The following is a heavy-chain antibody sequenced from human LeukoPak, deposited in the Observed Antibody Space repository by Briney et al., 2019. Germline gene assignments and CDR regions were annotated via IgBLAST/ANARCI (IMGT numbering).Heavy chain of an antibody. CDR2: ISAYSGNT. J-gene: IGHJ4*02. D-gene: IGHD3-22*01. Sequence: ASVNASCKASGYTFTGDGISWGRQAAGQRRGGMGWISAYSGNTNYAQNLQGRVTMTTDTSTSTAYMELRSLRSDDTAVYYCARDRYYDATGQVDYWGQGTLVTVSS. V-gene: IGHV1-18*01. CDR3: ARDRYYDATGQVDY. CDR1: GYTFTGDG.